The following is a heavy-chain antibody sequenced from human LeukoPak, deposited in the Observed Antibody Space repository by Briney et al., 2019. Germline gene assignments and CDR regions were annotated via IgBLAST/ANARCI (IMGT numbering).Heavy chain of an antibody. CDR3: ARDPGANYFDY. Sequence: GASVKVSCKASGYTFISYGISWVRQAPGQGLEWMGWINPNSGGTKYAQKFQGRVTMTRDTSISTAYMELSRLKSDDTAVYYCARDPGANYFDYWGQRTLVTVSS. V-gene: IGHV1-2*02. J-gene: IGHJ4*02. D-gene: IGHD7-27*01. CDR1: GYTFISYG. CDR2: INPNSGGT.